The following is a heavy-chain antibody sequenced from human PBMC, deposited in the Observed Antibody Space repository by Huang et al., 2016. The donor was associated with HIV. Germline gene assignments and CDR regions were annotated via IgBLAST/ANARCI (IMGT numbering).Heavy chain of an antibody. CDR1: GFTSSSHG. CDR3: VKETVQWLVTY. Sequence: QVQVVESGGGVVQPGGSLRLSCAASGFTSSSHGMHWVRQAPGKGREGVAFIQYDGSNKYFADSVKGRFTMSRDNSKNTLYLQMNSLRGEDTAVYYCVKETVQWLVTYWGQGTLVTVSS. CDR2: IQYDGSNK. D-gene: IGHD6-19*01. V-gene: IGHV3-30*02. J-gene: IGHJ4*02.